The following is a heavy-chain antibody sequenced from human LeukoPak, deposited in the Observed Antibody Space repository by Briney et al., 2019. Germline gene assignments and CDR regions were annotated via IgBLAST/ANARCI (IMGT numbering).Heavy chain of an antibody. Sequence: GRSLRLSCAASGFPFSFYAMHWVRQAPGKGLEWVGVISYNGSNKYYADSVKGRFTLSRDNSKNMLFLQMNSLRAEDTVVYYCARGRNTRSLDYWGQGTLVTVSS. CDR1: GFPFSFYA. V-gene: IGHV3-30*04. D-gene: IGHD2-15*01. CDR2: ISYNGSNK. CDR3: ARGRNTRSLDY. J-gene: IGHJ4*02.